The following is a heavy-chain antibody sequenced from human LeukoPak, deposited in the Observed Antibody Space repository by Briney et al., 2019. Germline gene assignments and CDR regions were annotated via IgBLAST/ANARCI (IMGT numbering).Heavy chain of an antibody. CDR2: IYTSGST. D-gene: IGHD3-10*01. Sequence: AETLSLTCTVSGGSISSYDLSWIRQPAGKGLEWIGRIYTSGSTNYNPALKSRVTMSVGASKKQLSLKLSTRTAAYTAVYYLARVVHAKTGGWFDPCGQATLVTVSS. CDR1: GGSISSYD. CDR3: ARVVHAKTGGWFDP. V-gene: IGHV4-4*07. J-gene: IGHJ5*02.